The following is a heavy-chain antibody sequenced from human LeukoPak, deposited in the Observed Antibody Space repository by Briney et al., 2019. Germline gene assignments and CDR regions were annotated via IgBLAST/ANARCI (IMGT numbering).Heavy chain of an antibody. V-gene: IGHV3-66*02. D-gene: IGHD1-26*01. J-gene: IGHJ4*02. CDR2: IYSGGST. CDR1: GFTVSSNY. Sequence: GGFLRLSCAASGFTVSSNYMSWVRQAPGKGLEWVSVIYSGGSTYYADSVKGRFTISRDNSKNTLYLQMNSLRAEDTAVYYCARDGSRGAGATGAVFDYWGQGTLVTVSS. CDR3: ARDGSRGAGATGAVFDY.